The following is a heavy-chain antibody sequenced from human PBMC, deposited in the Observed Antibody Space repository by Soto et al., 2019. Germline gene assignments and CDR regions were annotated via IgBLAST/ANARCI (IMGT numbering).Heavy chain of an antibody. J-gene: IGHJ6*02. CDR1: GGSISSSNW. V-gene: IGHV4-4*02. CDR3: ARIVVVPAAIRYYYYYGMDV. D-gene: IGHD2-2*01. CDR2: IYHSGST. Sequence: SETLSLTCAVSGGSISSSNWWSWVRQPPGKGLEWIGEIYHSGSTNYNPSLRSRVTISVDKSKNQFSLKLSSVTAADTAVYYCARIVVVPAAIRYYYYYGMDVWCQGTTVTVSS.